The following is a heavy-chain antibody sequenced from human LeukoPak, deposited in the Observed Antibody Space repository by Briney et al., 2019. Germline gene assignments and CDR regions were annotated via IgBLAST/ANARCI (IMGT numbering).Heavy chain of an antibody. D-gene: IGHD3-16*01. CDR3: AKAWSYYFDH. CDR1: GFTFSSYA. CDR2: ISGGGDNT. Sequence: GGSLRLSCAASGFTFSSYAMSWVRQAPGKGLELVSFISGGGDNTDYADSVKGRFTISRDNSKNTLYLQMSSLRAEDTALYYCAKAWSYYFDHWGRGTLVTVSS. V-gene: IGHV3-23*01. J-gene: IGHJ4*02.